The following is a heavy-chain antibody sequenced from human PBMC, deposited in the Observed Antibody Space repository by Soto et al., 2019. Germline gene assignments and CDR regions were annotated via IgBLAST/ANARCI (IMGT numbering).Heavy chain of an antibody. CDR3: ARGGGYYDTSGYNRDTFDM. Sequence: KPGGSLRLSCAGTGFTFSSYSMNWVRQAPGKGLEWVSCVSSSSSYIFYADSVKGRFTISRDNAKDSLHLQMNSLRAEDTAVYYCARGGGYYDTSGYNRDTFDMWGQGTMVTVSS. CDR2: VSSSSSYI. J-gene: IGHJ3*02. V-gene: IGHV3-21*01. D-gene: IGHD3-22*01. CDR1: GFTFSSYS.